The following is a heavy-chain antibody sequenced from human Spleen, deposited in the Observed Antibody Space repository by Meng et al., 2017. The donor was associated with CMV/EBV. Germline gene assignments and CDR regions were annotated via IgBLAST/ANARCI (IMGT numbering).Heavy chain of an antibody. J-gene: IGHJ4*02. V-gene: IGHV3-33*06. CDR1: GFTFRTYG. CDR3: AKDGGTWEFDY. CDR2: IWYDGSKK. Sequence: LSSAASGFTFRTYGMDCVRQAPGKGLEWVALIWYDGSKKYYADSMKGRFTISRDNSKNTLYLQMTSLRAEDTAVYYCAKDGGTWEFDYWGQGTLVTVSS. D-gene: IGHD1-26*01.